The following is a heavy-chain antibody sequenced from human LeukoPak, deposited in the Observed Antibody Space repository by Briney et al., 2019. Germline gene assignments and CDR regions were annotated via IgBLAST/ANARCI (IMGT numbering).Heavy chain of an antibody. Sequence: GGSLRLSCAASGFTFSDYYMSWIRQAPGKGLEWVSYISSSGSTIYYADSVKGRFTISRDNAKNSLYLQMNSLRAEDTAVYYCARDSYDSSGYYYDSYYYGMDVWGQGTPVTVSS. CDR1: GFTFSDYY. CDR2: ISSSGSTI. D-gene: IGHD3-22*01. V-gene: IGHV3-11*01. CDR3: ARDSYDSSGYYYDSYYYGMDV. J-gene: IGHJ6*02.